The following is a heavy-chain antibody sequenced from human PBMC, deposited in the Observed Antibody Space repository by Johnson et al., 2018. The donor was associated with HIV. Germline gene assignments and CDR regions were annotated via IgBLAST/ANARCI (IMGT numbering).Heavy chain of an antibody. J-gene: IGHJ3*02. Sequence: QVQLVESGGGVVQPGRSLRLSCAASEFTFSSYGMHWVRQAPGKGLEWVALIWYDGPNKYYADSVKGRFTISRDNSKNTLYLQMNSLRAEDTAVYYCARVLWFGELFSRAFDIWGQGTMVTVSS. CDR2: IWYDGPNK. CDR3: ARVLWFGELFSRAFDI. CDR1: EFTFSSYG. V-gene: IGHV3-30*19. D-gene: IGHD3-10*01.